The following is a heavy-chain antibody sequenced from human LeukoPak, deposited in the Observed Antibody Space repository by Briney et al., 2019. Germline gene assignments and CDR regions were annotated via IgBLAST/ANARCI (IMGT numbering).Heavy chain of an antibody. CDR3: ARHPAMASHIDY. J-gene: IGHJ4*02. CDR1: GGSISSGDYY. Sequence: SETLSLTCTVSGGSISSGDYYWSWIRQPPGKGLEWIGYIYYSGSTYYNPSLKSRVTISVDTSKNQFSLKLSSVTAADTAVYYCARHPAMASHIDYWGQGTLVTVSS. V-gene: IGHV4-30-4*01. D-gene: IGHD5-18*01. CDR2: IYYSGST.